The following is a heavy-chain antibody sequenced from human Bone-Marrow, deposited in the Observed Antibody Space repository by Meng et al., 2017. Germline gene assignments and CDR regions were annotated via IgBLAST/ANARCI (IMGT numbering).Heavy chain of an antibody. Sequence: GESLKISCAASGFTFDDYAMHWVRQAPGKGLEWVSSISSSSSYIYYADSVKGRFTISRDNAKNSLYLQMNSLRAEDTAVYYCARDLEMATISPFFDYWGQGTLVTVSS. D-gene: IGHD5-24*01. CDR3: ARDLEMATISPFFDY. CDR1: GFTFDDYA. CDR2: ISSSSSYI. J-gene: IGHJ4*02. V-gene: IGHV3-21*01.